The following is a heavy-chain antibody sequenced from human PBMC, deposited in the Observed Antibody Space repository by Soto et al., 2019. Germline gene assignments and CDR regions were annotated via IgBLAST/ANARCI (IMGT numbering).Heavy chain of an antibody. CDR3: ASSFFPPLNWFDP. Sequence: PSETLSLTCAVSGVSISSNNWWSWVRQPPGKGLEWIGEIYHSGSSNYNPSLKSRVTISVDKSKNQFSLKLSSVTAADTAVYYCASSFFPPLNWFDPWGQGTLVTVSS. V-gene: IGHV4-4*02. J-gene: IGHJ5*02. CDR2: IYHSGSS. CDR1: GVSISSNNW.